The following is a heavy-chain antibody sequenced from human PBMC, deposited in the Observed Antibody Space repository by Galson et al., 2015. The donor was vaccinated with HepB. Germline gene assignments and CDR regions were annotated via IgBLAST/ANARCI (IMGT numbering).Heavy chain of an antibody. V-gene: IGHV3-33*01. Sequence: SLRLSCAASGFTFSSYGMHWVRQAPGKGLEWVAVIWYDGSNKYYADSVKGRFTISRDNSKNTLYLQMNSLRAEDTAVYYCARVRSVGTVVTPLDYWGQGTLVTVSS. J-gene: IGHJ4*02. D-gene: IGHD4-23*01. CDR1: GFTFSSYG. CDR3: ARVRSVGTVVTPLDY. CDR2: IWYDGSNK.